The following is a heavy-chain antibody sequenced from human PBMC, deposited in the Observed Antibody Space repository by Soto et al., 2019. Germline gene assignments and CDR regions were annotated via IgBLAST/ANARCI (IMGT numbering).Heavy chain of an antibody. CDR3: EREYSVSVWEYPAFAI. CDR1: GFTFSSYP. CDR2: TSFDVSTE. J-gene: IGHJ3*02. Sequence: QVQLVESGGGVVQPGRSLRLSCAASGFTFSSYPMNWVRQAPGKGLEWVASTSFDVSTEYYADTVKGRFTISRDNSKXXXXMQMNSVRTEDPSVYYCEREYSVSVWEYPAFAIWGKGTRFTFSS. V-gene: IGHV3-30-3*01. D-gene: IGHD5-12*01.